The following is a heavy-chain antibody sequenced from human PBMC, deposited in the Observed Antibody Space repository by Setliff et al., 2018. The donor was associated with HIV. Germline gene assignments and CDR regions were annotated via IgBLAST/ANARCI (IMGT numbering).Heavy chain of an antibody. J-gene: IGHJ6*03. CDR3: ARQETGMGSYYGDYYYYMDV. D-gene: IGHD3-22*01. V-gene: IGHV1-18*01. CDR2: ISADNGNT. CDR1: GYIFSSYG. Sequence: ASVKVSCKSSGYIFSSYGISWVRQAPGQGLEWMGWISADNGNTNYAQKFQGRVTMTTDTSTRTAYMELSSLRSDDTAVYYCARQETGMGSYYGDYYYYMDVWGKGTTVTVSS.